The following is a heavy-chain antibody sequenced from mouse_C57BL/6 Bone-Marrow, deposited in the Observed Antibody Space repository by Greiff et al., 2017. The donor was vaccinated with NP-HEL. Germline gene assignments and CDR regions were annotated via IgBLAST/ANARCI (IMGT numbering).Heavy chain of an antibody. V-gene: IGHV10-1*01. J-gene: IGHJ3*01. D-gene: IGHD1-1*01. CDR3: VRHYYESWFAY. CDR2: IRSKSNNYAT. CDR1: GFSFNTYA. Sequence: VQLKESGGGLVQPKGSLKLSCAASGFSFNTYAMNWVRQAPGKGLEWVARIRSKSNNYATYYADSVKDRFTISRDDSESMLYLQMNNLKTEDTAMYYCVRHYYESWFAYWGQGTLVTVSA.